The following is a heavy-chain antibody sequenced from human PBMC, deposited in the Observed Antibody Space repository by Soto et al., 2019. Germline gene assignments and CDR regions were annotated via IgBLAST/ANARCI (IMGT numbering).Heavy chain of an antibody. J-gene: IGHJ4*02. CDR1: GFTFSDFY. Sequence: GGSLRLSCAASGFTFSDFYMAWIRQTPGKGLEWISYISVTSYTTYYADSVRGRFTISRDNADNSLFLEMNNLRDDDTAIYYCAKALGELSPEIFDYWGQGILVTVSS. V-gene: IGHV3-11*01. D-gene: IGHD3-16*02. CDR2: ISVTSYTT. CDR3: AKALGELSPEIFDY.